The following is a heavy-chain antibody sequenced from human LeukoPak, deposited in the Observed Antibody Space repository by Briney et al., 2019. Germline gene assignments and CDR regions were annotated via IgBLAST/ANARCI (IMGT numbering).Heavy chain of an antibody. V-gene: IGHV3-33*01. J-gene: IGHJ4*02. D-gene: IGHD3-22*01. CDR3: ARDYTYYYDDSGPHYYFDY. CDR2: IWYDGSNK. Sequence: GGSLRLSCAASGFTFSNFAMFWVRQPPGKGLEWVAVIWYDGSNKYYADSVKGRFTISRDNAKNSLYLQMNSLRAEDTAVYYCARDYTYYYDDSGPHYYFDYWGQGTLVTVSS. CDR1: GFTFSNFA.